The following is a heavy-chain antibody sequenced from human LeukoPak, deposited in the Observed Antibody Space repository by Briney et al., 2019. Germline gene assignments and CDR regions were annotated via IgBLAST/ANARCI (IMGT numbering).Heavy chain of an antibody. CDR3: ARQIVVVVAATSISRYNWFDP. Sequence: ASVKVSCKASGYTFTSYGISWVRQAPGQGLEWMGWISAYNGNTNYAQKLQGRVTITADESTSTAYMELSSLRSEDTAVYYCARQIVVVVAATSISRYNWFDPWGQGTLVTVSS. J-gene: IGHJ5*02. CDR1: GYTFTSYG. CDR2: ISAYNGNT. D-gene: IGHD2-15*01. V-gene: IGHV1-18*01.